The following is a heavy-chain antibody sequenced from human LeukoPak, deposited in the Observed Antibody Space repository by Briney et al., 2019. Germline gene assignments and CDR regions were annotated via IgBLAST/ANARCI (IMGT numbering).Heavy chain of an antibody. CDR3: ARDPGDLYPFDY. D-gene: IGHD3-16*01. Sequence: ASVNVSCKASGYTFTSYAMHWVRQAPGQRLEWMGWINAGNGNTKYSQKFQGRVTITRDTSASTAYMELSSLRSEDTAVYYCARDPGDLYPFDYWGQGTLVTVSS. CDR2: INAGNGNT. V-gene: IGHV1-3*01. CDR1: GYTFTSYA. J-gene: IGHJ4*02.